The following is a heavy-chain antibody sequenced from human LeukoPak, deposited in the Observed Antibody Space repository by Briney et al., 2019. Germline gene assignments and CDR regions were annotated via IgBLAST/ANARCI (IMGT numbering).Heavy chain of an antibody. V-gene: IGHV3-23*01. CDR1: GFTFSSYA. Sequence: GGSLRLSSAASGFTFSSYAMSWVRQAPGKGLEWVSAISGSGGSTYYADSVKGRFTISRDNSKNTLYLQMNSLRAEDTAVYYCANTPSSSWYVRYYFDYWGQGTLVTVSS. CDR2: ISGSGGST. CDR3: ANTPSSSWYVRYYFDY. D-gene: IGHD6-13*01. J-gene: IGHJ4*02.